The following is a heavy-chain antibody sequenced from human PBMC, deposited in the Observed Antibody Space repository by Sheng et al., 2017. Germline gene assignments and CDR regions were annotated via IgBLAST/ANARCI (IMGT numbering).Heavy chain of an antibody. V-gene: IGHV4-38-2*01. D-gene: IGHD1-26*01. CDR1: GYSISSGYY. CDR3: LLRSYYSDY. Sequence: QVQLQESGPGLVKPSETLSLTCAVSGYSISSGYYWGWIRQPPGKGLEWIGSIYHSGSTYYNPSLKSRVTISVDTSKNQFSLKLSSVTAADTAVYYCLLRSYYSDYWGQGTLVTVSS. CDR2: IYHSGST. J-gene: IGHJ4*02.